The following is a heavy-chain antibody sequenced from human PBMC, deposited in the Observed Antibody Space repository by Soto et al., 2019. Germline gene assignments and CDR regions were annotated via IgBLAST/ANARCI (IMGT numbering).Heavy chain of an antibody. J-gene: IGHJ3*02. V-gene: IGHV3-21*01. CDR1: GFTFSSYS. CDR2: ISGSSSYI. Sequence: EVQLVESGGGLVKPGGSLRLSCAASGFTFSSYSMNWVRQAPGKGLEWVSSISGSSSYIYYADSVKGRFTISRDNAKNSLYLQMNSLRAEDTAVYYCARDRVGATLAFDIWGQGTMVTVSS. CDR3: ARDRVGATLAFDI. D-gene: IGHD1-26*01.